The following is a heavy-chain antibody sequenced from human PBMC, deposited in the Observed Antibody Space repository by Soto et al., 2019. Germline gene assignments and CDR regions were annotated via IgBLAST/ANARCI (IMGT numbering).Heavy chain of an antibody. D-gene: IGHD4-17*01. Sequence: ASVQVSCKASGYTFTGYYMHWVRQAPGQGLEWMGWINPNSGGTNYAQKFQGWVTMTRDTSISTAYIELSRLRSDDTAVYYCAREAWDDYGDLFSYYYYGMDVWGQGTTVTVSS. V-gene: IGHV1-2*04. J-gene: IGHJ6*02. CDR3: AREAWDDYGDLFSYYYYGMDV. CDR1: GYTFTGYY. CDR2: INPNSGGT.